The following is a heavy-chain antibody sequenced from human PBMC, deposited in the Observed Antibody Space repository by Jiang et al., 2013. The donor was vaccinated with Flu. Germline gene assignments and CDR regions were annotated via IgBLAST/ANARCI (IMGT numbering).Heavy chain of an antibody. V-gene: IGHV4-34*01. Sequence: LLKPSETLSLTCAVYGGSFSGYYWSWIRQPPGKGLEWIGEINHSGSTNYNPSLKSRVTISVDTSKNQFSLKLSSVTAADTAVYYCARGRGYGDYVFGIWGQGTSGHRLF. J-gene: IGHJ3*02. CDR2: INHSGST. D-gene: IGHD4-17*01. CDR1: GGSFSGYY. CDR3: ARGRGYGDYVFGI.